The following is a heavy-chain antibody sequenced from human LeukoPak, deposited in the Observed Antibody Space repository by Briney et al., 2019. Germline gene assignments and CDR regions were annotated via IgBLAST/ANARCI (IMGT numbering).Heavy chain of an antibody. V-gene: IGHV4-59*01. CDR3: ARTGSWGEPRPFDY. CDR1: GGSISSYH. Sequence: PSETLSLTCIVSGGSISSYHWNWIRQAPGKGLEWLGYIYYTGSTTYNPSVKSRITISLDTSKKQISLKLRSVTAADTAVYYCARTGSWGEPRPFDYWGRGSLVTVSS. CDR2: IYYTGST. D-gene: IGHD3-16*01. J-gene: IGHJ4*02.